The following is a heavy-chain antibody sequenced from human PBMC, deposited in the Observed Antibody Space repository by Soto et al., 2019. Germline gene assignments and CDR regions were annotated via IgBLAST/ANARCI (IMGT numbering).Heavy chain of an antibody. CDR1: GFTFSSYA. V-gene: IGHV3-23*01. Sequence: EVQLLESGGGLVQPGGSLRLSCAASGFTFSSYAMSWVRQAPGKGLEWVSAISGSGGSTYYADSVKGRFTISRDNSKNTRYLQMNSLSAEDTAVYYCVTGDNEVRYYYGIDVWGQGTTVTVSS. CDR3: VTGDNEVRYYYGIDV. CDR2: ISGSGGST. D-gene: IGHD2-21*01. J-gene: IGHJ6*02.